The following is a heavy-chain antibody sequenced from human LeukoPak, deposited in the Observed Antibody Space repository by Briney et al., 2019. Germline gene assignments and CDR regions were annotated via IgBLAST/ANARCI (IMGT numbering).Heavy chain of an antibody. CDR3: ARVCCYYDSGSSPNWLDP. V-gene: IGHV4-38-2*02. J-gene: IGHJ5*02. CDR1: GFSISSTYC. D-gene: IGHD3-10*01. Sequence: SETLSLNCSVSGFSISSTYCWGWVRQPPGQGLEWIGNICHSGSTYYNPSLKSRVSMSLDTSKDQLSLKLISVSAADTAVYYCARVCCYYDSGSSPNWLDPWGQGTLVTVSS. CDR2: ICHSGST.